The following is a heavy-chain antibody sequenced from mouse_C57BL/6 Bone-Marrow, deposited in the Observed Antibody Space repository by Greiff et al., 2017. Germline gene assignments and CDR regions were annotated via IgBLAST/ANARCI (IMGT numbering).Heavy chain of an antibody. CDR1: GYTFTSYW. J-gene: IGHJ2*01. D-gene: IGHD1-1*01. Sequence: LQQSGAELANPGASVTLSCTASGYTFTSYWLHWVKQRHGQGLEWIGYVNPSSGYTKYHQKFKDKATLTADKSSSTAYMRLGGLTYDDSAVYYCARSCLYYHDSTYFDYWGQGTTLTVSS. CDR2: VNPSSGYT. CDR3: ARSCLYYHDSTYFDY. V-gene: IGHV1-7*01.